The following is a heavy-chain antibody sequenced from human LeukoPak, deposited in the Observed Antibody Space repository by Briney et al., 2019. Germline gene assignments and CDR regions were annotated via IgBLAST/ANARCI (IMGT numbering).Heavy chain of an antibody. J-gene: IGHJ4*02. CDR1: GYTFTSYY. CDR2: INPNSGSS. Sequence: ASVKVSCKASGYTFTSYYMHWVRQAPGQGLEWMGIINPNSGSSSYAQKFQGRVTMTRDTSTSTVYMELSSLRSEDTAMYYCARAASGNSLYYFDYWGQGTLVTVSS. D-gene: IGHD4-23*01. CDR3: ARAASGNSLYYFDY. V-gene: IGHV1-46*01.